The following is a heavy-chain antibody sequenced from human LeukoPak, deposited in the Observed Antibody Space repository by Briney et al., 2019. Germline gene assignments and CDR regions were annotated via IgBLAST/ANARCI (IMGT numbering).Heavy chain of an antibody. CDR2: ISYDGSNK. D-gene: IGHD5-12*01. CDR1: GFTFSSYA. Sequence: GGSLRLSCAASGFTFSSYAMHWVRQAPGKGLEWVAVISYDGSNKYYADSVKGRFTISRDNSKNTLYLRMNSLRAEDTAVYYCARGGYSGSYYFDYWGQGTLVTVSS. V-gene: IGHV3-30*04. J-gene: IGHJ4*02. CDR3: ARGGYSGSYYFDY.